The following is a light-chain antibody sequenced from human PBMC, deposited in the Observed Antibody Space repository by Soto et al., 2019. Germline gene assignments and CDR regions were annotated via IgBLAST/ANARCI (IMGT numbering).Light chain of an antibody. CDR2: EGS. CDR3: CSYAGSVL. J-gene: IGLJ2*01. Sequence: QSALTQPASVSGSPGQSIIISCTGSSSDVGKYNLVSWYQQHPGKAPKLMIYEGSRRPSGVSDRFSGSKSGNTASLTISGLQAEDEADYYCCSYAGSVLFGGGTQVTVL. V-gene: IGLV2-23*01. CDR1: SSDVGKYNL.